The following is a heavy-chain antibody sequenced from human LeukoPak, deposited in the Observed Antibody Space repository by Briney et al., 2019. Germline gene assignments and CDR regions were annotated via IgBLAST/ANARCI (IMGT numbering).Heavy chain of an antibody. D-gene: IGHD1-26*01. V-gene: IGHV4-30-4*08. CDR3: ARDMRYSGSYYGY. CDR2: INHSGST. J-gene: IGHJ4*02. Sequence: SQTLSLTCTVSGGSISSGDYYWSWIRQPPGKGLEWIGEINHSGSTNYNPSLKSRVTISVDTSKNQFSLKLSSVTAADTAVYYCARDMRYSGSYYGYWGQGTLVTVSS. CDR1: GGSISSGDYY.